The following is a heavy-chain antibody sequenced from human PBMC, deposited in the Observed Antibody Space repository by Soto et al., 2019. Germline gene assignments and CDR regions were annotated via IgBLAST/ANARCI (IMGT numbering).Heavy chain of an antibody. CDR3: ARVPTP. V-gene: IGHV4-30-2*01. Sequence: SETLSLTCAVSGGSISSGGYSWSWIRQPPGKGLEWIGYIYHSGSIYYNPSLKSRVTISVDRSKNQFSLKLSSVTAADTAVYYCARVPTPWGQGTLVTVSS. CDR2: IYHSGSI. J-gene: IGHJ5*02. CDR1: GGSISSGGYS.